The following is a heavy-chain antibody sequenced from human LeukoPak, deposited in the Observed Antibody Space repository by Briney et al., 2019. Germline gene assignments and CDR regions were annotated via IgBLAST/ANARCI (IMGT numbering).Heavy chain of an antibody. CDR2: ISAYNGNT. CDR1: GYTFTSYG. Sequence: ASVKVSCKASGYTFTSYGISWVRQAPGQGLEWMGWISAYNGNTNYARKLQGRVTMTTDTSTSTAYMELRSLRSDDTAVYYCARDHLRFLEWFTYYYYGMDVWGQGTTVTVSS. V-gene: IGHV1-18*01. D-gene: IGHD3-3*01. CDR3: ARDHLRFLEWFTYYYYGMDV. J-gene: IGHJ6*02.